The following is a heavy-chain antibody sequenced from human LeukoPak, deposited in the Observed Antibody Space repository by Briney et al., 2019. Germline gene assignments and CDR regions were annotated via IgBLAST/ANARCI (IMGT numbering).Heavy chain of an antibody. CDR3: ARRVIVATLDY. J-gene: IGHJ4*02. Sequence: SETLSLTCTVSGGSITSSSYYWAWIRQPPGKGLEWIGSFYYGGITFYNPSLKSRVTISADTSKNQFSLKLTSVTAADTAVYYCARRVIVATLDYWGQGILVTVSS. CDR1: GGSITSSSYY. V-gene: IGHV4-39*01. CDR2: FYYGGIT. D-gene: IGHD5-12*01.